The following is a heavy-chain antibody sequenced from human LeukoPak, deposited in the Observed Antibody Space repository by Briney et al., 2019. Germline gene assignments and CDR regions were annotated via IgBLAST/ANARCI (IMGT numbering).Heavy chain of an antibody. CDR1: GFTFSSYG. Sequence: GGSLRLSCAASGFTFSSYGMHWVRQAPGKGLEWVAAISGSGVSTYYADSVKGRFTVSRDNSKNTLYLQMSSLRAEDTAVYYCAKDERNWNYNLASQTYDWGQGTLVTVSS. J-gene: IGHJ4*02. D-gene: IGHD1-7*01. CDR3: AKDERNWNYNLASQTYD. CDR2: ISGSGVST. V-gene: IGHV3-23*01.